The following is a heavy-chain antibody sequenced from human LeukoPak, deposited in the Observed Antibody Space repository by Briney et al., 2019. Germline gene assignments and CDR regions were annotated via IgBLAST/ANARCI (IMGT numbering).Heavy chain of an antibody. CDR3: ARTLLIAATGFWFRP. CDR1: GYTFTSYG. D-gene: IGHD6-13*01. V-gene: IGHV1-18*01. Sequence: GASVKVSCKASGYTFTSYGISWVRQAPGQGLEWMGWISAYNGNTNYAQKLQGRVTMTTDTSTSTAYMELRSLRSDDTAVDYWARTLLIAATGFWFRPLGQGTPVTVSS. CDR2: ISAYNGNT. J-gene: IGHJ5*01.